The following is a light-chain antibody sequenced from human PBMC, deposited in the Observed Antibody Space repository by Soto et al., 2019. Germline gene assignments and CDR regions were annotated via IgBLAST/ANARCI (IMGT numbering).Light chain of an antibody. CDR2: EVT. Sequence: HSDLDQPASVSGSPGQSITISCTGTSGDIGSYNRVSWYQQHPGKAPKLIIYEVTDRPSGVSNRFSGSKSGNTASLTISGLQAEDEAEYYCSSYTNINTRACVFGTGTKVTV. J-gene: IGLJ1*01. CDR3: SSYTNINTRACV. V-gene: IGLV2-14*01. CDR1: SGDIGSYNR.